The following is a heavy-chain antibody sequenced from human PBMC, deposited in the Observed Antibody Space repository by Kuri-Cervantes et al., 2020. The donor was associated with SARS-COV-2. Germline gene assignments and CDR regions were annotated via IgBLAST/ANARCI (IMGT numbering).Heavy chain of an antibody. CDR3: ARGRSSGWYWNY. V-gene: IGHV4-39*07. J-gene: IGHJ4*02. CDR1: GGSISSSSYY. D-gene: IGHD6-19*01. CDR2: INHSGST. Sequence: SETLSLTCTVSGGSISSSSYYWGWIRQPPGKGLEWIGEINHSGSTNYNPSLKSQVTISVDTSKNQFSLKLSSVTAADTAVYYCARGRSSGWYWNYWGQGTLVTVSS.